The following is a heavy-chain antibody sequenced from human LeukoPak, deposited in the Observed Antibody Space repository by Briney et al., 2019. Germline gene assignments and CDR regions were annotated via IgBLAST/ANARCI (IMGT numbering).Heavy chain of an antibody. Sequence: PSETLSLTCAVYGGSFSGYYWSWIRQPPGKGLEWIGSVHNVGSTYYNSSLRSRVTMSIDTSKNQFSLRLNSVTAADTAVYYCARHAEYNSGWHFYLDHWGQGILVTVSS. CDR3: ARHAEYNSGWHFYLDH. CDR2: VHNVGST. J-gene: IGHJ4*02. V-gene: IGHV4-34*01. D-gene: IGHD6-19*01. CDR1: GGSFSGYY.